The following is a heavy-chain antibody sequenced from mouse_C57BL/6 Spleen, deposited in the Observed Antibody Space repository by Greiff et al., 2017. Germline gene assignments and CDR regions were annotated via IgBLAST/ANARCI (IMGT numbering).Heavy chain of an antibody. Sequence: QVQLQQSGAELVRPGASVTLSCKASGYTFTDYEMHWVKQTPVHGLEWIGAIDPETGGTAYNQKFKGKAILTADKSSSTAYMELRSLTSEDSAVYYCTGDYEEGYYFDYWGQGTTLTVSS. D-gene: IGHD2-4*01. J-gene: IGHJ2*01. CDR1: GYTFTDYE. CDR2: IDPETGGT. V-gene: IGHV1-15*01. CDR3: TGDYEEGYYFDY.